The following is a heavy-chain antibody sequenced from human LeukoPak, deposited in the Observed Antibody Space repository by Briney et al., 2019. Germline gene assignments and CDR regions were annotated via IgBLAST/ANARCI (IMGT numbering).Heavy chain of an antibody. CDR3: AKEDWELWYFDL. CDR1: GFTFSSYS. Sequence: GVLRLSCAASGFTFSSYSMNWVRQAPGKGLEWVSAISGSGGSTYYADSVKGRFTISRDNSKNTLYLQMNSLRAEDTAVYYCAKEDWELWYFDLWGRGTLVTVSS. V-gene: IGHV3-23*01. CDR2: ISGSGGST. J-gene: IGHJ2*01. D-gene: IGHD1-26*01.